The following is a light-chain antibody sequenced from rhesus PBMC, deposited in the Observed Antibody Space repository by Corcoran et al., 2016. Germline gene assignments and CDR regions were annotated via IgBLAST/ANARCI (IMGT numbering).Light chain of an antibody. J-gene: IGKJ2*01. V-gene: IGKV1-22*01. Sequence: DIQMTQSPSALSASVGDTVTITCRASQSIRSWLAWYQQKPGNAPNFLIFTAYTLQSGVPSRFSGSGSGTDFTLTISSLQYEDFATYYCQQYSSSPYSFGQGTKVEIK. CDR2: TAY. CDR3: QQYSSSPYS. CDR1: QSIRSW.